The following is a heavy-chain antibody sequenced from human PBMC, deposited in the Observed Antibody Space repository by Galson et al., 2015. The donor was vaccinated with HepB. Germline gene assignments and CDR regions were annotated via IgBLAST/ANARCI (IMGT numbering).Heavy chain of an antibody. CDR1: GGTFSSYT. Sequence: SVKVSCKASGGTFSSYTISWVRQAPGQGLEWMGRIVPILGIANYAQKFQGRVTITADKSTSTAYMELSSLRSEDTAVYYCAREYCSGGSCYYYYGMDVWGQGTTVTVSS. CDR2: IVPILGIA. D-gene: IGHD2-15*01. V-gene: IGHV1-69*04. J-gene: IGHJ6*02. CDR3: AREYCSGGSCYYYYGMDV.